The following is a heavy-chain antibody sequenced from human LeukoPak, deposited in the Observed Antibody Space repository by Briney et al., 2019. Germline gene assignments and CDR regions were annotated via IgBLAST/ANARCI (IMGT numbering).Heavy chain of an antibody. J-gene: IGHJ4*02. CDR2: ISWNSGSI. Sequence: GGSLRLCCAASGFTFDDYAMHWVRQAPGKGLEWVSGISWNSGSIGYADSVKGRFTISRDNAKNSLYLQMNSLRAEDTALYYCAKSQTAMVLGAYDYWGQGTLVTVSS. D-gene: IGHD5-18*01. CDR3: AKSQTAMVLGAYDY. V-gene: IGHV3-9*01. CDR1: GFTFDDYA.